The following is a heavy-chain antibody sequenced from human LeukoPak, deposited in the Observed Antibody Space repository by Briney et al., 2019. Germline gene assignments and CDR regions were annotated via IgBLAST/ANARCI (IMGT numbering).Heavy chain of an antibody. CDR2: IYTSGST. CDR1: GGSISGYY. D-gene: IGHD6-19*01. Sequence: KPSETLSLTCTVSGGSISGYYWSWIRQPAGKGLEWIGRIYTSGSTNYNPSLKSRVTMSVDTSKNQFSLKLSSVTAADTAVYYCARSEVKAGMGYYYMDVWGKGTTVTASS. CDR3: ARSEVKAGMGYYYMDV. V-gene: IGHV4-4*07. J-gene: IGHJ6*03.